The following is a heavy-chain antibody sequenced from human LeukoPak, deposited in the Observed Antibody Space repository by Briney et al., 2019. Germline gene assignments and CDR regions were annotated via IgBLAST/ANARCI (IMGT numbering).Heavy chain of an antibody. CDR1: GFTFSSYN. Sequence: GGSLRLSCAASGFTFSSYNMNWVRQAPGKGLEWASSISSSSNYIYYADSVKGRFTISRDNSKNTLYLQMNSLRAEDTAIYYCAKEYTGTFSPFPSYFDNWGQGTLVTVSS. CDR2: ISSSSNYI. J-gene: IGHJ4*02. CDR3: AKEYTGTFSPFPSYFDN. D-gene: IGHD1-26*01. V-gene: IGHV3-21*04.